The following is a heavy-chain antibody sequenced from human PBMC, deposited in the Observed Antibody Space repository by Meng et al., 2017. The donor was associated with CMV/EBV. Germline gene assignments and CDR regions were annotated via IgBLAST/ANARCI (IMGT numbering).Heavy chain of an antibody. J-gene: IGHJ4*02. D-gene: IGHD6-13*01. CDR3: AKGIISAAGPIDY. Sequence: GESLKISCAASGFTFSSYSMNWVRQAPGKGLEWVSSISSSSSYIYYADSVKGRFTISRDNSKNTLYLQMNSLRAEDTAVYYCAKGIISAAGPIDYWGQGTLVTVSS. CDR1: GFTFSSYS. CDR2: ISSSSSYI. V-gene: IGHV3-21*04.